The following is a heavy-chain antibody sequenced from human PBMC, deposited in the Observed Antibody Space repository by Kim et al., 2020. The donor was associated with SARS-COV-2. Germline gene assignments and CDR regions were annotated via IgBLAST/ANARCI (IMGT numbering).Heavy chain of an antibody. D-gene: IGHD1-26*01. J-gene: IGHJ4*02. V-gene: IGHV3-7*01. Sequence: GGSLRLSCAASGFTFSNYWMTWVRQAPGKGLEWVATINPDGSLRYYVDSVKGRFTISRDNAKSSLYLQMSSLRAEDTAVYHCARAIRDSESDWGPGTLVTVSS. CDR3: ARAIRDSESD. CDR1: GFTFSNYW. CDR2: INPDGSLR.